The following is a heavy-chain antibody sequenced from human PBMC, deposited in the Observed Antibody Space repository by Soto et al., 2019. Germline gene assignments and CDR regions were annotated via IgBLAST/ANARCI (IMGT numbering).Heavy chain of an antibody. CDR1: GFTFSNYG. CDR3: AKGLPAAPDYYYYHYGMDV. D-gene: IGHD2-2*01. V-gene: IGHV3-30*18. Sequence: PGGSLRLSCAASGFTFSNYGMHGVRQAPGKGLEWVAVISYDGSNKYYADSVKGRFTISRDNSKNTLYLQMNSLRAEDTAVYYCAKGLPAAPDYYYYHYGMDVWGQGTTVTVSS. J-gene: IGHJ6*02. CDR2: ISYDGSNK.